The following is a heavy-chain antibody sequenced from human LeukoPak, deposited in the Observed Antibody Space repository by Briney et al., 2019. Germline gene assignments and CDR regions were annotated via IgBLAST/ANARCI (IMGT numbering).Heavy chain of an antibody. J-gene: IGHJ4*02. CDR3: TREEQVGARSSY. Sequence: GGSLRLSCEASGFTFSSYSMNWVRQAPGKGLEWVSSISSSSSYIYYADSVKGRFTISRDNAKNSLYLQMNSLRAEDTAVYYCTREEQVGARSSYWGQGTLVIVTS. D-gene: IGHD4/OR15-4a*01. V-gene: IGHV3-21*01. CDR2: ISSSSSYI. CDR1: GFTFSSYS.